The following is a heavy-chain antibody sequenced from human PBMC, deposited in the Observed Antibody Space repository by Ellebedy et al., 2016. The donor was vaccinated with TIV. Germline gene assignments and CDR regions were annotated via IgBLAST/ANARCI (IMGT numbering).Heavy chain of an antibody. CDR1: GYTFTSYY. Sequence: ASVKVSCKASGYTFTSYYMHWVRQAPGQGPEWMGIINPSGGSTSYAQKFQGRVTMTRDTSTSTVYMELSSLRSEDTAVYYCARDYDILTGYYSFYYGMDVWGQGTTVTVSS. D-gene: IGHD3-9*01. V-gene: IGHV1-46*01. CDR3: ARDYDILTGYYSFYYGMDV. CDR2: INPSGGST. J-gene: IGHJ6*02.